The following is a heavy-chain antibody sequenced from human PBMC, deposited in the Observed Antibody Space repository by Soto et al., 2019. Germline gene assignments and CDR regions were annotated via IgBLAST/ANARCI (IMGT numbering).Heavy chain of an antibody. V-gene: IGHV1-18*01. CDR3: ARDLITMVRGVTDYYYGMDV. J-gene: IGHJ6*02. CDR2: ISAYNGNT. Sequence: ASVKVSCKASGYTFTSYGISWVRQAPGQGLEWMGWISAYNGNTNYAQKLQGRVTMTTDTSTSTAYMELRSLRSDDTAVYYCARDLITMVRGVTDYYYGMDVWGQGTMVTVSS. CDR1: GYTFTSYG. D-gene: IGHD3-10*01.